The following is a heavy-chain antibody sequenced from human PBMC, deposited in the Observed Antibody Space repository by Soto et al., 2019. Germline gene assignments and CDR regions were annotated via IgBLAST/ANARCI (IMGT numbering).Heavy chain of an antibody. J-gene: IGHJ6*02. D-gene: IGHD4-4*01. CDR3: ARVHSNFYCYYGMDV. V-gene: IGHV4-34*01. Sequence: PSETLSLTCAVYGGSFSGYYWSWIRQPPGKGLEWIGEINHSGSTNYNPSLKSRVTISVDTSKNQFSLKLSSVTAADTAVYYCARVHSNFYCYYGMDVWGQGTTVTVSS. CDR2: INHSGST. CDR1: GGSFSGYY.